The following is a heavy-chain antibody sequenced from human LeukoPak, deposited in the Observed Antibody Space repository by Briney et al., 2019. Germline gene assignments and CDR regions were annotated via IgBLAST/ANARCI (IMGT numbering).Heavy chain of an antibody. J-gene: IGHJ6*02. CDR1: GGSFSGYY. CDR2: INHSGST. V-gene: IGHV4-34*01. Sequence: SETLSLTCAVYGGSFSGYYWSWIRQPPGKRLEWIGEINHSGSTNYNPSLKSRVTISVDTSKNQFSLKLSSVTAADTAVYYCARGLRFLESDYYYYGMDVWGQGTTVTVSS. CDR3: ARGLRFLESDYYYYGMDV. D-gene: IGHD3-3*01.